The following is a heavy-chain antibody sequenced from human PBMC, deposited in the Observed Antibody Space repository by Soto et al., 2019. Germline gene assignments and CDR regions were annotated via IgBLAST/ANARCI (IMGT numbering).Heavy chain of an antibody. D-gene: IGHD6-19*01. CDR1: WDSFSINSAA. Sequence: PSQTLSLTFAISWDSFSINSAALNWIRPSPSRGLEWLGRTYYRSKLYNDYAVSVKSRITINPDTSKNQFSLQLNSVTPEDTAVHYCAREKQWLGKIDYWGQGTQVTVS. J-gene: IGHJ4*02. V-gene: IGHV6-1*01. CDR2: TYYRSKLYN. CDR3: AREKQWLGKIDY.